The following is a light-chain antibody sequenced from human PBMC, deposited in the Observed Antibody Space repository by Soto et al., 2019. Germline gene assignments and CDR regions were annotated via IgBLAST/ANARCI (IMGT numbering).Light chain of an antibody. CDR1: QSISNW. J-gene: IGKJ5*01. CDR2: KAS. Sequence: DIQMTQSPSTLSASVGDRVTITCRASQSISNWLARYQQKPGQAPEVLIYKASTLQSGVPSRFSGSGTGTEFTLTINTLQPDDFASYYCQQYNRYPITFGQGTRLEIK. CDR3: QQYNRYPIT. V-gene: IGKV1-5*03.